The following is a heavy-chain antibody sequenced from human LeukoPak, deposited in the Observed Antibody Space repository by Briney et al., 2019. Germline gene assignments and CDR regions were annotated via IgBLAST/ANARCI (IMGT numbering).Heavy chain of an antibody. Sequence: GRSLRLSCAASGFTFSSYGMHWVRQAPGKGLEWVAVISYDGSNKYYADSVKGRFTISRDNSKNTLYLQMNSLRAEDTAVYYCARDRTSSDAFDIWGQGTMVTVSS. V-gene: IGHV3-30*03. CDR3: ARDRTSSDAFDI. CDR2: ISYDGSNK. J-gene: IGHJ3*02. CDR1: GFTFSSYG.